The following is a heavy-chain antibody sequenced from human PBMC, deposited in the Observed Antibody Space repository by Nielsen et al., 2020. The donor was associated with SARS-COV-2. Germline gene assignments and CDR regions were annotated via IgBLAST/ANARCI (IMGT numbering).Heavy chain of an antibody. J-gene: IGHJ3*02. D-gene: IGHD2-15*01. Sequence: VRQAPGKGLEWIGEIHHSGSTNYNPSLKSRVTISVDKSKNQFSLKLTSVTAADTAVYYCARASSGGLFDIWGQGTMVTVSS. CDR2: IHHSGST. CDR3: ARASSGGLFDI. V-gene: IGHV4-4*02.